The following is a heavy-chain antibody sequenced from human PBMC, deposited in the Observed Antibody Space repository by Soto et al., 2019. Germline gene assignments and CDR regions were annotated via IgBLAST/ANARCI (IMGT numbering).Heavy chain of an antibody. CDR1: GFTFSTFG. J-gene: IGHJ4*02. CDR3: AKAARTTTLYNFDF. V-gene: IGHV3-23*01. Sequence: GGSLRLSCAASGFTFSTFGMNWVRQAPGKGLEWVSVISDSGGTTFHADSVKGRFTISRDNSKNTLYLQMNSLRPEDTAVYYCAKAARTTTLYNFDFWGQGTLVTVSS. CDR2: ISDSGGTT. D-gene: IGHD1-1*01.